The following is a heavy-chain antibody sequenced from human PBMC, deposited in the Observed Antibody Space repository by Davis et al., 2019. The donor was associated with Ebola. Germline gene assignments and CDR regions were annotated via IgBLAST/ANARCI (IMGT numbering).Heavy chain of an antibody. J-gene: IGHJ6*02. V-gene: IGHV1-3*01. D-gene: IGHD4-17*01. CDR3: ARDLGDYGDLYDYGMDV. CDR1: GYTFTSYA. Sequence: ASAQVSCKASGYTFTSYAMHWLRQAPGQRLEWMGWINAGNGNTKYSQKFRGRVTITRDTSASTAYMELSSLRSEDTAGYYCARDLGDYGDLYDYGMDVWGQGTTVTVSS. CDR2: INAGNGNT.